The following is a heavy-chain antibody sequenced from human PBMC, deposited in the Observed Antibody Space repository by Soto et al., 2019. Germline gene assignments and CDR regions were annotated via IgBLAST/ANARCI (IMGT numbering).Heavy chain of an antibody. Sequence: GGSLRLSCAASGFTFSNYAMTWVRQAPGKAPGEGLEWVSGMSGSDGSTYYADSVRGRFTISRDNSENTLYLQMNRLRAGDRAVYYCGRDGRGLKALDIWGQGTMVTVSS. V-gene: IGHV3-23*01. J-gene: IGHJ3*02. D-gene: IGHD3-10*01. CDR2: MSGSDGST. CDR1: GFTFSNYA. CDR3: GRDGRGLKALDI.